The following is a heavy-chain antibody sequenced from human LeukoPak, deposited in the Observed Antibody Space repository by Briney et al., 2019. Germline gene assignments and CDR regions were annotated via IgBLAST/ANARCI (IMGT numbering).Heavy chain of an antibody. CDR2: IYISGSGST. Sequence: SETLSLTCAVYGGSFSGYYWSWIRQPAGKGLEWIGRIYISGSGSTNYNPSLKSRVTMSVDTSKDQFSLKLSSVTAADTAVYYCARDKRVAVAGTYIYYYYMDVWGNGTTVTISS. V-gene: IGHV4-4*07. CDR3: ARDKRVAVAGTYIYYYYMDV. J-gene: IGHJ6*03. CDR1: GGSFSGYY. D-gene: IGHD6-19*01.